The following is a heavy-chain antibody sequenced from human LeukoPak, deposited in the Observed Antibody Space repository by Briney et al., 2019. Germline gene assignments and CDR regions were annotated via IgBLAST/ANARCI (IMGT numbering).Heavy chain of an antibody. CDR3: ARDGKGGYFDY. CDR1: GYTFTSNY. Sequence: ASVKVSCKASGYTFTSNYIHWVRQAPGQGLEWMGMIYPRDGSTSYAQKFQGRVTVTRDTSTSTVHMELSSLRSEDTAVYYRARDGKGGYFDYWGQGTLVTVSS. V-gene: IGHV1-46*01. CDR2: IYPRDGST. J-gene: IGHJ4*02. D-gene: IGHD1-26*01.